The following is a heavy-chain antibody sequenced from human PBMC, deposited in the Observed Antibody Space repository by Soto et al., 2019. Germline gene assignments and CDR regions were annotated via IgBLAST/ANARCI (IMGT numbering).Heavy chain of an antibody. CDR1: GFTFSSYG. V-gene: IGHV3-33*01. J-gene: IGHJ6*03. CDR3: ARDVRELTYSYYYYYMYV. CDR2: IWYDGSNK. Sequence: PWGPLRLSCAASGFTFSSYGRHWVRQAPGKGLEWVAVIWYDGSNKYYADSVKRRFTIARDNSKNTLYLQMTSLRAEDTAVYYCARDVRELTYSYYYYYMYVWGQGTTVTVSS. D-gene: IGHD1-26*01.